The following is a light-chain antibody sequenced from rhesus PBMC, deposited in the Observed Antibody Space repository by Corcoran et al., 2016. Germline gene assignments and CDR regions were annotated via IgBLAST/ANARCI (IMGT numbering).Light chain of an antibody. CDR2: KAS. Sequence: DIQMTQSPSSLSASVGDTVTITCRASPSISSWLAWYQQKPGKAPKHLNYKASRLHSGVPSRLSGSGSGTDFTLTNSSLQSEDFATYYCQQYSSSPPTFGQGTKVEIK. CDR1: PSISSW. V-gene: IGKV1-22*01. J-gene: IGKJ1*01. CDR3: QQYSSSPPT.